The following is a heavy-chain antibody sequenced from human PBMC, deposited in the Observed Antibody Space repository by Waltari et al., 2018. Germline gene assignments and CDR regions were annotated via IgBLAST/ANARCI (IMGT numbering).Heavy chain of an antibody. V-gene: IGHV1-3*01. J-gene: IGHJ6*02. D-gene: IGHD2-21*01. CDR3: ARELWTTSYGMDF. CDR2: INAGNDNT. Sequence: QVQFVQSGAEVKKPGASVKVSCKASGYTFTSYAMHWVRQAPGQRLEWMGWINAGNDNTKYSQKFQGRVTITRNTSASTAYMDLSSLRSEDTAVYYCARELWTTSYGMDFWGQGTTVTVSS. CDR1: GYTFTSYA.